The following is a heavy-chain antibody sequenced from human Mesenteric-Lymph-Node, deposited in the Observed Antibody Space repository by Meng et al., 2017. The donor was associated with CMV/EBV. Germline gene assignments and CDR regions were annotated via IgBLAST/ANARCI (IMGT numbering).Heavy chain of an antibody. J-gene: IGHJ6*02. V-gene: IGHV3-11*04. CDR2: ISSSGSTI. D-gene: IGHD2-2*02. CDR1: GFTVSDNY. CDR3: ARDSDDLNCSSTSCSTYYYYGMDV. Sequence: GGSLRLSCAASGFTVSDNYMSWIRQAPGKGLEWVSYISSSGSTIYYADSVKGRFTISRDNAKNSLYLQMNSLRAEDTAVYYCARDSDDLNCSSTSCSTYYYYGMDVWGQGTTVTVSS.